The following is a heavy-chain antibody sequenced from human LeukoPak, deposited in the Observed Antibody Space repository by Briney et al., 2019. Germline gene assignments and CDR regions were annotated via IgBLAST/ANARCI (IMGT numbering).Heavy chain of an antibody. CDR3: ARDPGYDSSSFYYYGMDV. D-gene: IGHD3-22*01. CDR2: IIPIFGTA. CDR1: GGTFSSYA. Sequence: GASVKVSCKASGGTFSSYAISWVRQAPGQGLEWVGGIIPIFGTANYAQKFQGRVTITADESTSTAYMELSSLRSEDTAVYYCARDPGYDSSSFYYYGMDVWGQGTTVTVSS. V-gene: IGHV1-69*13. J-gene: IGHJ6*02.